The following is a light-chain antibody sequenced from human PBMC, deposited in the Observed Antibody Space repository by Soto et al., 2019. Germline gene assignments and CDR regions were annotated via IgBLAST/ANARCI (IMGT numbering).Light chain of an antibody. CDR2: DAS. V-gene: IGKV1-5*01. CDR1: QSISSW. CDR3: QQYNSYSPWT. Sequence: EIQMTQSPSTLSASVGDTVTITCRASQSISSWLAWYQQKPGKAPKLLIYDASSLESVVPSRFSGSGSGTEFTLSLSSLQPDDFAPCYCQQYNSYSPWTFGQGTKVDIK. J-gene: IGKJ1*01.